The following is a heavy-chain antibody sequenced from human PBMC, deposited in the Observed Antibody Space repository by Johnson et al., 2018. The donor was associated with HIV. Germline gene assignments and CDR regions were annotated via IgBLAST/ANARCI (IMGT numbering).Heavy chain of an antibody. V-gene: IGHV3-30-3*01. Sequence: QMLLVESGGGVVQPARSLRLSCASSGFTFSSYAMHWVRQAPGKGLEWVAVTSYAATNKYYLDSVKGLFTISRDNSENTLYLQMNSLSAEDTAVYYCASGGWLEGAFDIWGQGTMVTVSS. CDR2: TSYAATNK. CDR3: ASGGWLEGAFDI. D-gene: IGHD6-19*01. J-gene: IGHJ3*02. CDR1: GFTFSSYA.